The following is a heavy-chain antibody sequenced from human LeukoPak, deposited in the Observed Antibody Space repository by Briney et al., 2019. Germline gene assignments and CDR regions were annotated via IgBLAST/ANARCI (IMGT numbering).Heavy chain of an antibody. CDR2: INPSVGST. J-gene: IGHJ6*02. Sequence: ASVRVSCKASGYTFTSYHIHWVRQVPGQGLEWMGVINPSVGSTDYAQKFQDRVSLTRDTSTSTVYMDLSRLRCEDTAVYYCARSVKMDVWGQGTTVTVSS. CDR3: ARSVKMDV. V-gene: IGHV1-46*01. CDR1: GYTFTSYH.